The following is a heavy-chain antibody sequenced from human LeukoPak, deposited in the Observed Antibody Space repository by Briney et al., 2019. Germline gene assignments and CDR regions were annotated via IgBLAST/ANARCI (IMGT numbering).Heavy chain of an antibody. D-gene: IGHD6-19*01. CDR2: IYGGGAT. V-gene: IGHV3-53*01. CDR3: AKDGYSSGWYLGY. CDR1: GFTVSSNY. J-gene: IGHJ4*02. Sequence: GGSLRLSCAASGFTVSSNYMSWVRQAPGKGLEWVSVIYGGGATYYADSVKSRFTISRDNSKNTLYLQMNSLRAEDTAVYYCAKDGYSSGWYLGYWGQGTLVTVSS.